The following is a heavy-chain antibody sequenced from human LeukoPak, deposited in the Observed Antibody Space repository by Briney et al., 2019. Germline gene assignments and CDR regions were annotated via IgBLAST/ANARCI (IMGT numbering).Heavy chain of an antibody. CDR3: ATSGSHITNDY. D-gene: IGHD1-26*01. CDR2: INHSGST. Sequence: SETLSLTCAVYGGSFSGYYWSWIRQPPGKGLEWIGEINHSGSTNYNPSLKSRVTISVDTSKNQFSLKLNSVTAADTAVYYCATSGSHITNDYWGQGTLVTVSS. V-gene: IGHV4-34*01. CDR1: GGSFSGYY. J-gene: IGHJ4*02.